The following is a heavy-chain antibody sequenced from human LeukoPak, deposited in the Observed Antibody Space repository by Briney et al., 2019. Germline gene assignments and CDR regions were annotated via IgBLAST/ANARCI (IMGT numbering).Heavy chain of an antibody. Sequence: PSETLSLTCTVSGGSISSYYWSWIRQPPGKGLEWIGEINHSGSTNYNPSLKSRVTISVDTSKNQFSLKLSPVTAADTAVYYCARHARGRGPGVDYWGQGTLVTVSS. CDR2: INHSGST. J-gene: IGHJ4*02. CDR1: GGSISSYY. D-gene: IGHD3-10*01. CDR3: ARHARGRGPGVDY. V-gene: IGHV4-34*01.